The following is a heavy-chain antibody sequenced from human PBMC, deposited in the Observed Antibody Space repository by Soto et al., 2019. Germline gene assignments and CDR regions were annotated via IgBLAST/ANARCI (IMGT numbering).Heavy chain of an antibody. CDR3: ARPYCSSTSCYFDY. CDR2: IYHSGST. CDR1: GGSISSSNW. Sequence: QVQLQESGPGLVKPSGTLSLTCAVSGGSISSSNWWSWVRQPPGKGLEWIGEIYHSGSTNYNPSLKSRXTIXXXXXXXQFSLKLSSVTAADTAVYYCARPYCSSTSCYFDYWGQGTLVTVSS. V-gene: IGHV4-4*02. J-gene: IGHJ4*02. D-gene: IGHD2-2*01.